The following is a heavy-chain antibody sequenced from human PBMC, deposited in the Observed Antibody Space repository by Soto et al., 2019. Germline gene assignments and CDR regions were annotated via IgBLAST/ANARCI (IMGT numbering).Heavy chain of an antibody. V-gene: IGHV4-39*01. D-gene: IGHD3-10*01. CDR1: GGSISSDIYY. CDR2: IYYSGNT. J-gene: IGHJ3*02. CDR3: ATPTAFGSGSSWFGSDNLHTDAFAS. Sequence: QLQLQESGPGLVKPSETLSLTCTVSGGSISSDIYYWGWIRQPPGKGLEWIGTIYYSGNTYYNPSLRSRVTLSVYTSQNQFSLTLTAVTAADTAVYYCATPTAFGSGSSWFGSDNLHTDAFASWGQGTLVTVS.